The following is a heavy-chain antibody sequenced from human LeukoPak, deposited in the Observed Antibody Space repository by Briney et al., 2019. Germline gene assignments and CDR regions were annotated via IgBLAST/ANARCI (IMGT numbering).Heavy chain of an antibody. D-gene: IGHD7-27*01. CDR1: GFTFDDYA. J-gene: IGHJ6*02. CDR2: ISWNSGSI. V-gene: IGHV3-9*01. Sequence: QPGGSLRLSCAASGFTFDDYAVHWVRQAPGKGLEWVSGISWNSGSIGCADSVKGRFTISRDNAKNSLYLQMNSLRAEDTALYYCAKDTGGPSHRRSRVYYYYYGMDVWGQGTTVTVSS. CDR3: AKDTGGPSHRRSRVYYYYYGMDV.